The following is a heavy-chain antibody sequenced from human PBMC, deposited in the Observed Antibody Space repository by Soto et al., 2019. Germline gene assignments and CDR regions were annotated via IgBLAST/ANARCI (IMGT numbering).Heavy chain of an antibody. CDR3: ARDSGFGEPSDY. V-gene: IGHV3-33*01. J-gene: IGHJ4*02. Sequence: QVQLVESGGGVVQPGRSLRLSCVASGFTFRTYGMHWVRQAPGKGLEWVALIWYDGDNKWYADSVKGRFTISRDNSNNTLHLQMNSLRAEDTAVDYCARDSGFGEPSDYWGQGTLVSVSS. CDR2: IWYDGDNK. CDR1: GFTFRTYG. D-gene: IGHD3-10*01.